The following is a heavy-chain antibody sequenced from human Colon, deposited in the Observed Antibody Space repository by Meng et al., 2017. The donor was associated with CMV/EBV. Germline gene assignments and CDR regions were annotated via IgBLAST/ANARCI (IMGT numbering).Heavy chain of an antibody. CDR3: ASSSLGFWSGYDVKLGYGFDV. CDR2: ITTYNGNT. V-gene: IGHV1-18*01. CDR1: GYTFTVYG. J-gene: IGHJ6*02. D-gene: IGHD3-3*01. Sequence: ASVKVSCKASGYTFTVYGITWVRQAPGQGLEWMGWITTYNGNTNYAQNLQGRVTMTTDTSTSTAYMELRSLRSDDTAVYYCASSSLGFWSGYDVKLGYGFDVWGQGTTVTVSS.